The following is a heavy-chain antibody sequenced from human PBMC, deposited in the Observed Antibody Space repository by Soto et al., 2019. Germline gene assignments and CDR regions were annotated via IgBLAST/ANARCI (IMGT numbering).Heavy chain of an antibody. CDR1: GFTFSSYA. Sequence: GSLRLSCSASGFTFSSYAMHWVRQAPGKGLEYVSAISSNGGSTYYADSVKGRFTISRDNSKNTLYLQMSSLRAEDTAVYYCVAEDIVVVVAATELDYWGQGTLVTVSS. CDR2: ISSNGGST. CDR3: VAEDIVVVVAATELDY. D-gene: IGHD2-15*01. J-gene: IGHJ4*02. V-gene: IGHV3-64D*06.